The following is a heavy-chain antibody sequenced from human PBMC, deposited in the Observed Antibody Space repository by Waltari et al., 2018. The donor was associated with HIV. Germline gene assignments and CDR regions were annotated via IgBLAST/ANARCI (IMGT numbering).Heavy chain of an antibody. CDR2: INGEGKEG. V-gene: IGHV3-7*01. CDR3: ARGGTRNDMIFEF. D-gene: IGHD1-1*01. J-gene: IGHJ4*02. Sequence: EVQLVESGGDLVQPGGSLRLSCPASGFTFANYWINWFRKAPGKGGEGVAKINGEGKEGRYADTVRGRFNVSRDNAKNSVYRQINSLRVGDTAVYFCARGGTRNDMIFEFWGQGTLVTVSS. CDR1: GFTFANYW.